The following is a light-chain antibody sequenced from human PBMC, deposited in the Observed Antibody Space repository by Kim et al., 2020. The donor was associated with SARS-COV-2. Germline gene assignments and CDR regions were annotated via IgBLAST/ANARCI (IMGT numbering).Light chain of an antibody. Sequence: LSPEKTASYTCAEDELGDKDACWYQQKPGRSPVLVIYQDSKRPSGIPERFSGSNSGNTATLTISGTQAMDEADYYCQAWDSSTVVFGGGTQLTVL. CDR3: QAWDSSTVV. J-gene: IGLJ2*01. V-gene: IGLV3-1*01. CDR1: ELGDKD. CDR2: QDS.